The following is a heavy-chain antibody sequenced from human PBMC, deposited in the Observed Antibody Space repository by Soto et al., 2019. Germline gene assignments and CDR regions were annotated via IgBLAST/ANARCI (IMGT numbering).Heavy chain of an antibody. CDR3: ARYVNTCSGGSCSDAFDI. CDR1: GDSVSSHSAA. Sequence: SQTLSLTCAISGDSVSSHSAAWNWIRQSPSRGLEWLGRTYYRSKWYNDYAVSVKSRITINPDTSKNQFSLQLNSVTPEDTAVYYCARYVNTCSGGSCSDAFDIWGQGTMVTVSS. V-gene: IGHV6-1*01. J-gene: IGHJ3*02. D-gene: IGHD2-15*01. CDR2: TYYRSKWYN.